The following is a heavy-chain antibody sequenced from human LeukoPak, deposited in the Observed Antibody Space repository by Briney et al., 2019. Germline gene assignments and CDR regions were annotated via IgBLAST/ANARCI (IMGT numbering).Heavy chain of an antibody. J-gene: IGHJ4*02. Sequence: GGSLRLSCAASGFTFSSYEMNWVRQAPGKGLEWVSYISSSGSTIYYADSVKGRFTISRDNSKNTLYLEMNSLIPEDTALYYCAKPQEADLWVPDYWGQGTLVTVSS. V-gene: IGHV3-48*03. D-gene: IGHD3-3*01. CDR2: ISSSGSTI. CDR1: GFTFSSYE. CDR3: AKPQEADLWVPDY.